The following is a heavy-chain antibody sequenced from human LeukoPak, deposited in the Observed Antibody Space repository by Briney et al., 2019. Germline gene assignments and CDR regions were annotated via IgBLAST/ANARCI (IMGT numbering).Heavy chain of an antibody. Sequence: PGGSLRLSCAASGFTFSSYSMNWVRQAPGKGLEWVSSISSSSSYIYYADSVKGRFTISRDNAKNSLYLQMNSLRAEDTAVYYCARAVGDGSGSYYLDYWGQGTLVTVSS. J-gene: IGHJ4*02. D-gene: IGHD3-10*01. V-gene: IGHV3-21*01. CDR2: ISSSSSYI. CDR3: ARAVGDGSGSYYLDY. CDR1: GFTFSSYS.